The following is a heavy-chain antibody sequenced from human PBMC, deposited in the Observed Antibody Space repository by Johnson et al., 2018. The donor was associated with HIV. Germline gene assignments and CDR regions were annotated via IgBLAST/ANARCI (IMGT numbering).Heavy chain of an antibody. J-gene: IGHJ3*02. Sequence: QVQLVESVGGVVQPGRSLRLSCAASGFIFSTYAMHWVRQAPGKGLEWVAVISYDGSNKYYADSVKGRFTISRDNSKNTLYLQMNSLRAEDMAVYYCARSPTGTSARGAFDIWGQGTMVTVSS. D-gene: IGHD1-1*01. CDR2: ISYDGSNK. CDR3: ARSPTGTSARGAFDI. V-gene: IGHV3-30-3*01. CDR1: GFIFSTYA.